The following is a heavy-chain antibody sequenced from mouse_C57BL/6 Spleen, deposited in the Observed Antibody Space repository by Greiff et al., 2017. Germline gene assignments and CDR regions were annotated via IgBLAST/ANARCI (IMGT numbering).Heavy chain of an antibody. CDR2: IDPETGGT. Sequence: VQLQQSGAELVRPGASVTLSCKASGYTFTDYEMHWVKQTPVHGLEWIGAIDPETGGTAYNQKFKGKAILTADKSSSTAYMELRSLTSEDSAGYYCTRSYYGSSYFDYWGQGTTLTVSS. V-gene: IGHV1-15*01. J-gene: IGHJ2*01. CDR1: GYTFTDYE. CDR3: TRSYYGSSYFDY. D-gene: IGHD1-1*01.